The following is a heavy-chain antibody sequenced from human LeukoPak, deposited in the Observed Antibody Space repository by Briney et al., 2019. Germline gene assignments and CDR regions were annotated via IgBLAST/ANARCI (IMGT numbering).Heavy chain of an antibody. CDR1: GFTFSSYA. CDR3: ARAGGYDY. D-gene: IGHD3-10*01. J-gene: IGHJ4*02. Sequence: GGSLRLSCAASGFTFSSYAMSWVRQAPGKGLEWVSAISGSGGSTYYADSVKGRFTISRDNAKNSLYLQMNSLRDEDTAVYYCARAGGYDYWGQGTQLTVSS. CDR2: ISGSGGST. V-gene: IGHV3-23*01.